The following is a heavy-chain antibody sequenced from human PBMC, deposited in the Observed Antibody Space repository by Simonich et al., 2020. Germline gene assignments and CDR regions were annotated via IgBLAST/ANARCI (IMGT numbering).Heavy chain of an antibody. V-gene: IGHV3-21*01. CDR1: GFTFSSYS. CDR3: ARANERDY. Sequence: EVQLVESGGGLVKPGGSLRLSCAASGFTFSSYSMNWVRQATGKGLEWVSSLSSISSYIYYADSVKGRFTISRDNAKNSLYLQMNSLRAEDTAVYYCARANERDYWGQGTLVTVSS. J-gene: IGHJ4*02. D-gene: IGHD1-1*01. CDR2: LSSISSYI.